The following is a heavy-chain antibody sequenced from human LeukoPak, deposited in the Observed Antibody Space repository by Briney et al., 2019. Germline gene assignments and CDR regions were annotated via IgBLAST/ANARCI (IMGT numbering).Heavy chain of an antibody. CDR2: MYHTGTS. J-gene: IGHJ6*03. CDR3: AAGGCSGGSCYSSYYYMDV. CDR1: GGAISSDSYY. Sequence: SETLSLTCTVSGGAISSDSYYWGWIRQPPGKGLEWLGYMYHTGTSYYNPPLRSRVTISVDRSKNQFSLKLSSVTAADTAVYYCAAGGCSGGSCYSSYYYMDVWGKGTTVTVSS. D-gene: IGHD2-15*01. V-gene: IGHV4-39*01.